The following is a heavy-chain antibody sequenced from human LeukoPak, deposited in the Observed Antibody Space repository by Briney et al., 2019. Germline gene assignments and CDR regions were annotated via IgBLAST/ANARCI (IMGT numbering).Heavy chain of an antibody. CDR3: ARSRSSSRGYYFDY. J-gene: IGHJ4*02. CDR2: IYYSGST. V-gene: IGHV4-59*08. D-gene: IGHD6-13*01. CDR1: GGSISSYY. Sequence: SETLSLTCTVSGGSISSYYWSWIRQPPGKGLEWIGYIYYSGSTNYNPSLKSRVTISVDTSKNQFSLKLSSVTAADTAVYYCARSRSSSRGYYFDYWGQGTLVTVSS.